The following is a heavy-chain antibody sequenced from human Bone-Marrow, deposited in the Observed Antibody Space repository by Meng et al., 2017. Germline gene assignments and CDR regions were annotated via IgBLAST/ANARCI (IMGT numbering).Heavy chain of an antibody. Sequence: GESLKISCAASGFTFSSYSMNWVRQAPGKGLEWVSSISSSSSYIYYADSVKGRFTISRDNAKNSLYPQMNSLRAEDTAVYYCAREQYYYDSSGYFGAFDIWGQGTMVTVSS. CDR2: ISSSSSYI. V-gene: IGHV3-21*01. CDR1: GFTFSSYS. CDR3: AREQYYYDSSGYFGAFDI. J-gene: IGHJ3*02. D-gene: IGHD3-22*01.